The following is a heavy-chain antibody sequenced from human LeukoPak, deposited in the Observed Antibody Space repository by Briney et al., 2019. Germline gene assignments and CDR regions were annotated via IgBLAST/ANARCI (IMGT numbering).Heavy chain of an antibody. CDR1: GYSFTGHY. J-gene: IGHJ4*02. CDR2: INPSGGST. CDR3: ARGYCSSTSCYSFYVY. Sequence: ASVKVSCKASGYSFTGHYMHWVRQAPGQGLEWMGIINPSGGSTSYAQKFQGRVTMTRDTSTSTVYMELSSLRSEDTAVYYCARGYCSSTSCYSFYVYWGQGTLVTVSS. V-gene: IGHV1-46*01. D-gene: IGHD2-2*01.